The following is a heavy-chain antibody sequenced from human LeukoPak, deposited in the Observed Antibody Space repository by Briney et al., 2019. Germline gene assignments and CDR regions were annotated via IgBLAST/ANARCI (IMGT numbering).Heavy chain of an antibody. Sequence: PGGSLRLSCAASGFTFSSYGMHWVRQAPGKGLEWVAVISYDGSNKYYADSVKGRFTISRDNSKNTLHLQMNSLRAEDTAVYYCAKLVPDLLVIYFDYWGQGTLVTVSS. CDR2: ISYDGSNK. D-gene: IGHD3-9*01. CDR1: GFTFSSYG. V-gene: IGHV3-30*18. CDR3: AKLVPDLLVIYFDY. J-gene: IGHJ4*02.